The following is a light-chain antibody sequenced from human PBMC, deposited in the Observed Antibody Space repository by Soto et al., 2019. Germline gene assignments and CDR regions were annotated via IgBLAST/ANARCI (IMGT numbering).Light chain of an antibody. V-gene: IGLV1-44*01. J-gene: IGLJ1*01. CDR2: VNS. CDR3: AAWDDSLNGLV. CDR1: SSNIGSNT. Sequence: QSALTQPHSASGTPGQRVTISCSGSSSNIGSNTVNWYQQLPGSAPKLLMFVNSQRPSGVPDRFSGSKSGTSASLAISGLQSEDEADYYCAAWDDSLNGLVFGAGTKVTVL.